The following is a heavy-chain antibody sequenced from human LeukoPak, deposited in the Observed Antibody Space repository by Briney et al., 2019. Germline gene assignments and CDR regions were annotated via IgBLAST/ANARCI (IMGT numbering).Heavy chain of an antibody. J-gene: IGHJ3*02. Sequence: SETLSLTCTVSGGSISSYYWSWIRQPPGKGLEWIGYAYYTGSTNYNPSLKSRVTISVDTSKIQFSLKLSSVTAADTAVYYCASGVAKTGIYVFDIWGKGKMITVSS. CDR3: ASGVAKTGIYVFDI. D-gene: IGHD1-1*01. CDR2: AYYTGST. CDR1: GGSISSYY. V-gene: IGHV4-59*01.